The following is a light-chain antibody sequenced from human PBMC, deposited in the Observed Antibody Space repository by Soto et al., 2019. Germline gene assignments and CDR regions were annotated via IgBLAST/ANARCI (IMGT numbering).Light chain of an antibody. CDR3: AAWDDSMNGHA. CDR2: TTN. J-gene: IGLJ1*01. Sequence: QSVLTQPHSASGTPGQRVTISCSGSSSNIGTSSVHWFQQLPGTAPKLLISTTNQRPSGVPERFSGSKSGTSASLAISGLQSEDEADYYCAAWDDSMNGHAFGTGTKVTDL. V-gene: IGLV1-44*01. CDR1: SSNIGTSS.